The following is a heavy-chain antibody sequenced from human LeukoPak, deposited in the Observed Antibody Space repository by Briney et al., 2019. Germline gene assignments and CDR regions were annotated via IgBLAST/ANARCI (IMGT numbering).Heavy chain of an antibody. CDR3: ARTWDGYNGGAFDI. CDR2: ISSSSSTI. CDR1: GFTFSSYS. J-gene: IGHJ3*02. Sequence: PGGSLRLSCAASGFTFSSYSMNWVRQAPGKGLEWVSYISSSSSTIYCADSVKGRFTISRDNAKNSLYLQMNSLRAEDTAVYYCARTWDGYNGGAFDIWGQGTMVTVSS. V-gene: IGHV3-48*01. D-gene: IGHD5-24*01.